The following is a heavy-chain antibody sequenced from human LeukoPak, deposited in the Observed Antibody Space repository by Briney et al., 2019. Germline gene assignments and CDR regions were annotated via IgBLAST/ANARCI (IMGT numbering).Heavy chain of an antibody. J-gene: IGHJ6*02. V-gene: IGHV4-31*03. Sequence: TSETLSLTCTVSGGSIRSGDYSWNWIRQHPGKGLEWIGYIYYSGSTYYNPSLTSRVTMSVDTFKNQFSLKLSSVTAADTAIYYCARDHTETSSLNFRNYYYYGMDIWGQGTTVIVSS. CDR2: IYYSGST. D-gene: IGHD4-4*01. CDR1: GGSIRSGDYS. CDR3: ARDHTETSSLNFRNYYYYGMDI.